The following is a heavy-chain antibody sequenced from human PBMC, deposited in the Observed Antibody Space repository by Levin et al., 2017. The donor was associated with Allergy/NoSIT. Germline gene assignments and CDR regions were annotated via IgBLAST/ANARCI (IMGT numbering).Heavy chain of an antibody. V-gene: IGHV4-59*01. J-gene: IGHJ6*03. CDR1: GGSISSYY. D-gene: IGHD5-18*01. CDR2: IYYSGGT. CDR3: ARKSKVGSYGYYMDG. Sequence: PSETLSLTCTVSGGSISSYYWSWIRQPPGKGLEWIGYIYYSGGTNYNPSLKSRVTISVDTSKNQFSLKLSSVTAADTAVYYCARKSKVGSYGYYMDGWGQGTTVTVSS.